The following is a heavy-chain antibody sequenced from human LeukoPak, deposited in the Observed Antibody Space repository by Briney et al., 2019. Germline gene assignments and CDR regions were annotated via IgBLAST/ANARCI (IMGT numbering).Heavy chain of an antibody. CDR3: TKDEGSMIVRPFDY. V-gene: IGHV3-9*01. Sequence: PGRSLRPFCAASGFTFDDYAMHWVRQAPGKGLEWVSGISWNSGSIGYADSVKGRFTISRDNAKNSLYLQMNSLRTEDTALYYCTKDEGSMIVRPFDYWGQGTLVTVSS. D-gene: IGHD3-22*01. CDR1: GFTFDDYA. CDR2: ISWNSGSI. J-gene: IGHJ4*02.